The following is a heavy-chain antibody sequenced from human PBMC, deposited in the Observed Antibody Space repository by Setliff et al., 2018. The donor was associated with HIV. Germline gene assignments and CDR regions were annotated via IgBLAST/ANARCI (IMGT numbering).Heavy chain of an antibody. Sequence: EASVKVSCKTSGYTFTDYYIHWVRQAPGQGLEWMGWINPKNGGTNYAQKFQGKVTMTTDPSKYTAYMELRSLKYDDTAVYYCARDAGTGGPGRWVDPWGRGTMVTVS. CDR3: ARDAGTGGPGRWVDP. V-gene: IGHV1-2*02. CDR1: GYTFTDYY. J-gene: IGHJ5*02. CDR2: INPKNGGT. D-gene: IGHD1-1*01.